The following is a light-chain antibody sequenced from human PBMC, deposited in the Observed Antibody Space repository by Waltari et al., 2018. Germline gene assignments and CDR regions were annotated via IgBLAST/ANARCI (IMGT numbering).Light chain of an antibody. CDR2: AAS. CDR1: QDIRND. V-gene: IGKV1-6*01. CDR3: LHDFGYPRT. Sequence: TQLTQSPSSLSASVGDRVTLPCRASQDIRNDLGWYQQQPGKAPKVLIYAASILHTGVPSRFSGSGSGTDFTLTISNLQPEDFATYFCLHDFGYPRTFGQGTKVEVK. J-gene: IGKJ1*01.